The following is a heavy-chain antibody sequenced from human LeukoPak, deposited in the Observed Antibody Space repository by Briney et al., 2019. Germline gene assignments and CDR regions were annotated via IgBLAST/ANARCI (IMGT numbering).Heavy chain of an antibody. CDR3: ASSYYDSSGYDY. CDR2: IIPILGIA. CDR1: GYTFTSYG. V-gene: IGHV1-69*04. D-gene: IGHD3-22*01. Sequence: ASVKVSCKASGYTFTSYGISWVRQAPGQGLEWMGRIIPILGIANYAQKFQGRVTITADKSTSTAYMELSSLRSEDTAVYYCASSYYDSSGYDYWGQGTLVTVSS. J-gene: IGHJ4*02.